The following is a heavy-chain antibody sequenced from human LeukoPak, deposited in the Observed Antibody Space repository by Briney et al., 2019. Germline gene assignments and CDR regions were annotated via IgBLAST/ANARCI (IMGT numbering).Heavy chain of an antibody. V-gene: IGHV3-23*01. CDR3: AKGIWFGELFPIDP. CDR1: GFTFSSYA. Sequence: GGSLRLSCAASGFTFSSYAMSWVRQAPGKGLEWVSAISGSGGSTYYADSVKGRFTMSRDNSKNTLYLQMNSLRAEDTAVYYCAKGIWFGELFPIDPWGQGTLVTVSS. D-gene: IGHD3-10*01. J-gene: IGHJ5*02. CDR2: ISGSGGST.